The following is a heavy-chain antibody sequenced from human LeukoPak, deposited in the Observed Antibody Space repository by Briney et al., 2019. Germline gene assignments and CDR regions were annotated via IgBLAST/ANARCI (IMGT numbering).Heavy chain of an antibody. Sequence: GGSLRLSCAASGFTFSSYAMNWVRQAPGQGLVWVSRINSDASSTIYADSVKGRFSISRDNAKYTLYLQMDGLRVEDTAVYYCVRGDTIFGVVTYYFHYYMDVWGKGTTITVSS. CDR1: GFTFSSYA. CDR3: VRGDTIFGVVTYYFHYYMDV. J-gene: IGHJ6*03. V-gene: IGHV3-74*01. CDR2: INSDASST. D-gene: IGHD3-3*01.